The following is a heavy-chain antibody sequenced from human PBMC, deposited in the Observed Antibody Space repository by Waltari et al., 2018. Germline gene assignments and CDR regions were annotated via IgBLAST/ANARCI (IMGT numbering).Heavy chain of an antibody. J-gene: IGHJ5*02. Sequence: QVQLQESGPGLVKPSETLSLTCSVSGDSLNGYYWSWIRQPPGKGLEWIGYIYYGGSTNYNPSLKSRVTMSVDASKNQFSLKLTSVTAADTAVFYCARFNSGWSGWFDPW. CDR3: ARFNSGWSGWFDP. D-gene: IGHD6-19*01. CDR1: GDSLNGYY. V-gene: IGHV4-59*01. CDR2: IYYGGST.